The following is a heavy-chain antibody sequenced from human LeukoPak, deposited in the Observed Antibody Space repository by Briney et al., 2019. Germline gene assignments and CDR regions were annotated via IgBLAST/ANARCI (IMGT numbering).Heavy chain of an antibody. D-gene: IGHD3-10*01. V-gene: IGHV3-7*01. CDR2: IKPDGSEK. J-gene: IGHJ4*02. Sequence: GGSLRLSCAASGFTFSHYWMSWVRQSPGKGLECVANIKPDGSEKYYVDSVTGRFTISRDNAKNALYLEMNSLRAEDTAVYYCARERMYSGSGSSYPYYDYWGQGTLVTASS. CDR3: ARERMYSGSGSSYPYYDY. CDR1: GFTFSHYW.